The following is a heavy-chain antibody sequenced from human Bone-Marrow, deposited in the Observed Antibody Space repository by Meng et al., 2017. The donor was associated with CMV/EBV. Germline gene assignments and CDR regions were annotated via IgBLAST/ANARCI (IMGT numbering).Heavy chain of an antibody. J-gene: IGHJ3*01. Sequence: ASVKVSCKASGYTFTGYYMHWVRQAPGQGLEWMGIINPIGDITTYAQNFQGRLTMTRDTSTSTVYMELSSLTSEDTAIYYCARDATEQAGNTMVIVAYDAFDVWGQGTVVTVSS. CDR2: INPIGDIT. CDR3: ARDATEQAGNTMVIVAYDAFDV. CDR1: GYTFTGYY. D-gene: IGHD3-10*01. V-gene: IGHV1-46*01.